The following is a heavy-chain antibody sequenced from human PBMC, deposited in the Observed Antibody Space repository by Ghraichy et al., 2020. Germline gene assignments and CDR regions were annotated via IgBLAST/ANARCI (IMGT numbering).Heavy chain of an antibody. CDR3: AKDKAGYYYYGMDV. J-gene: IGHJ6*02. CDR1: GFTFDDYA. Sequence: GGSLRLSCAASGFTFDDYAMHWVRQAPGKGLEWVSGISWNSGSIGYADSVKGRFTISRDNAKNSLYLQMNSLRAEDTALYYCAKDKAGYYYYGMDVWGQGTTVTVSS. D-gene: IGHD6-19*01. CDR2: ISWNSGSI. V-gene: IGHV3-9*01.